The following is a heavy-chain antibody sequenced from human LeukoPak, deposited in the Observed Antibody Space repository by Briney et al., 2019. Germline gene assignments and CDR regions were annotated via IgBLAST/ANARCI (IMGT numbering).Heavy chain of an antibody. CDR2: IKSKTDGGTT. D-gene: IGHD2-2*01. V-gene: IGHV3-15*01. J-gene: IGHJ6*03. CDR3: TTRSLGYCSSTSCYRYYYMDV. Sequence: GGSLRLSCAASGFTFSNAWMSWVRQAPGKGLEWVGRIKSKTDGGTTDYAAPVKGRFTISRDDSKNTLYLQMNSLKTEDTAVYYCTTRSLGYCSSTSCYRYYYMDVWGKGTTVTVSS. CDR1: GFTFSNAW.